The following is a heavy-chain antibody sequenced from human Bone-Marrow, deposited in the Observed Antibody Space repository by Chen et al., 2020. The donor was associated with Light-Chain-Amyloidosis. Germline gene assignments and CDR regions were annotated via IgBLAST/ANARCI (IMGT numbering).Heavy chain of an antibody. Sequence: VQLVESGGGLVQPGGSLRLSCVGSGFTFSNYAMTWVRQAPGKGLEWVSVARGGAGPTYYADSVGGRFTIYRDNSKNTLYLQMNSLRAEDTAVYYCAKDRCTSISCSDFDYWGQGTLVTVSS. CDR1: GFTFSNYA. CDR3: AKDRCTSISCSDFDY. V-gene: IGHV3-23*04. D-gene: IGHD2-2*01. CDR2: ARGGAGPT. J-gene: IGHJ4*02.